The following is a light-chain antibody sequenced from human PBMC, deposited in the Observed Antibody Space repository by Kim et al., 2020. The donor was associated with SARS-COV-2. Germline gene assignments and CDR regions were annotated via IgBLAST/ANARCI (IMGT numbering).Light chain of an antibody. V-gene: IGLV2-14*03. CDR3: TSYTNSGAFVL. J-gene: IGLJ2*01. CDR2: DVT. CDR1: SSDIVAYNY. Sequence: QSALTQPASVSGSPGQSITVSCTGTSSDIVAYNYVSWYQQHPGKAPKLMIYDVTYRPSGVSNRFSGSKSGNTASLTISGLQTDDEADYYCTSYTNSGAFVLFGGGTQLTVL.